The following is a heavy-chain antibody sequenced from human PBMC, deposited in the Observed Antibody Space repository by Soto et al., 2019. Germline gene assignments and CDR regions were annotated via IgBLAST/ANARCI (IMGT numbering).Heavy chain of an antibody. V-gene: IGHV3-21*06. Sequence: GGSLRLSCAASGFTLRTYTMNWVRQAPGKGLEWVSSISISSSDRYYADSVRGRFTISRDNAKNALYLQMNSLRADDTALYFCGRPMYPLFGGQGTLVTVSS. D-gene: IGHD2-8*01. CDR3: GRPMYPLF. J-gene: IGHJ4*01. CDR2: ISISSSDR. CDR1: GFTLRTYT.